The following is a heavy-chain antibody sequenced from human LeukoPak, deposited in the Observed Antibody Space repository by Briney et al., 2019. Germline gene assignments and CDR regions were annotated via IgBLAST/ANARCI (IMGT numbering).Heavy chain of an antibody. J-gene: IGHJ4*02. CDR2: ISLSGTT. Sequence: SETLSLTCAVSGDSISSSNWWTWVRQPPGKGLEWIGEISLSGTTNYTPSLQSRVTISVDKSDNQFSLKLSSVTAADTAVYYCASRWVLTGEPYWGQGTLVTVSS. CDR3: ASRWVLTGEPY. D-gene: IGHD7-27*01. V-gene: IGHV4-4*02. CDR1: GDSISSSNW.